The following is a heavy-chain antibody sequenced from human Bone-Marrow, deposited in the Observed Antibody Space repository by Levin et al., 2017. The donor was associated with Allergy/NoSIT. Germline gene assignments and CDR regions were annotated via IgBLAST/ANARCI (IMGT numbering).Heavy chain of an antibody. V-gene: IGHV3-74*01. D-gene: IGHD2-21*01. Sequence: PGESLKISCAASGFTFSSYWMHWVRQAPGKGLVWVSRINRDGNSTTYADSVKGRFTMSRDNAKNTLYLQMNSLRAEDTALYYCAREYSYSMDVWGQGTTVTVSS. J-gene: IGHJ6*02. CDR2: INRDGNST. CDR3: AREYSYSMDV. CDR1: GFTFSSYW.